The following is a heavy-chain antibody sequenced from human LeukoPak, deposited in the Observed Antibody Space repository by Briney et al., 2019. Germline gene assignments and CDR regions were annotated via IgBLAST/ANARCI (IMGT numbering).Heavy chain of an antibody. V-gene: IGHV1-2*02. Sequence: ASVKVSCKASGYTFTCYYMHWVRQAPGQGLEWMGWINPNSGGTNYAQKFQGRVTMTRDTSISTAYMELSRLRSDDTAVYYCARDRDDYGDYPDYWGQGTLVTVSS. D-gene: IGHD4-17*01. CDR1: GYTFTCYY. CDR2: INPNSGGT. J-gene: IGHJ4*02. CDR3: ARDRDDYGDYPDY.